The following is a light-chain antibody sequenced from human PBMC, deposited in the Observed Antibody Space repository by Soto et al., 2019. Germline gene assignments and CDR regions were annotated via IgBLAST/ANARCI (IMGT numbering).Light chain of an antibody. CDR3: QQYESYAWT. J-gene: IGKJ1*01. CDR1: QSITSW. CDR2: KAS. Sequence: DNRMTQAPSTLSDSVGDRVTITCRASQSITSWLAWYQQKPGKAPKLLIYKASSLESGVPSRFSGSGSGTEFTLTISSLQPDDFATYYCQQYESYAWTFGQGTKVE. V-gene: IGKV1-5*03.